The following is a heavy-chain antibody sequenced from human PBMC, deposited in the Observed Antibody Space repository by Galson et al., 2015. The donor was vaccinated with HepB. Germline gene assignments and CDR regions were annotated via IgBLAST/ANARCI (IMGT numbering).Heavy chain of an antibody. J-gene: IGHJ3*02. CDR1: GFTFSSYD. CDR2: IGTAGDT. V-gene: IGHV3-13*04. CDR3: ARATYYYDSSGYLGGAFDI. Sequence: SLRLSCAASGFTFSSYDMHWVRQATGKGLEWVSAIGTAGDTYYPGSVKGRFTISRENAKNSLYLQMNSLRAGDTAVYYCARATYYYDSSGYLGGAFDIWGQGTMVTVSS. D-gene: IGHD3-22*01.